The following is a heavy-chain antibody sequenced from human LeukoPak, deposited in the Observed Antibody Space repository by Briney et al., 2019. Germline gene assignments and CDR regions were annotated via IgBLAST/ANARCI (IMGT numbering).Heavy chain of an antibody. CDR1: GFTFSNSW. D-gene: IGHD4-23*01. CDR2: IQQDGSEK. CDR3: ARDSTVVSFFYYYGMDV. V-gene: IGHV3-7*01. Sequence: GGSLRLSCAASGFTFSNSWMSWIPQAPGRAPSGATNIQQDGSEKYYVDSVKGRFTISRDNAKNSLYLQMNSLRAEDTAVYYCARDSTVVSFFYYYGMDVWGQGTTVTVSS. J-gene: IGHJ6*02.